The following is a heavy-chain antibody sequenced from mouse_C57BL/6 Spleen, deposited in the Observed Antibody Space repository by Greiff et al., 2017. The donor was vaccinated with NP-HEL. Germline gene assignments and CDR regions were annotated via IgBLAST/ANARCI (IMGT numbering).Heavy chain of an antibody. CDR3: ARAAQATFDY. CDR2: IYPGDGDT. CDR1: GYAFSSSW. D-gene: IGHD3-2*02. V-gene: IGHV1-82*01. J-gene: IGHJ2*01. Sequence: VKLMESGPELVKPGASVKISCKASGYAFSSSWMNWVKQRPGKGLEWIGRIYPGDGDTNYDGKFKGKATLTADKSSSTAYMQLSSLTSEDSAVYFCARAAQATFDYWGQGTTLTVSS.